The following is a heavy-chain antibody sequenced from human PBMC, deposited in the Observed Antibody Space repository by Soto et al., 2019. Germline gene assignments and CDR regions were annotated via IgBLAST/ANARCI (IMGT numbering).Heavy chain of an antibody. J-gene: IGHJ4*02. V-gene: IGHV3-30*18. D-gene: IGHD3-22*01. CDR2: ISYDGSNK. CDR3: AKDLGYYDSSGYYDY. Sequence: GGSLRLSCAASGSTFSSYGMHWVRQAPGKGLEWVAVISYDGSNKYYADSVKGRFTISRDNSKNTLYLQMNSLRAEDTAVYYCAKDLGYYDSSGYYDYWGQGTLVTVSS. CDR1: GSTFSSYG.